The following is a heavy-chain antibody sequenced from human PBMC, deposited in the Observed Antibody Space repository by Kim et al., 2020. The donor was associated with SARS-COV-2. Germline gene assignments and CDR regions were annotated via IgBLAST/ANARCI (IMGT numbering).Heavy chain of an antibody. D-gene: IGHD2-15*01. J-gene: IGHJ3*02. CDR2: IKSKTDGGTT. CDR3: TTDPAGIVVVVAAPLPDAFDI. Sequence: GGSLRLSCAASGFTFSNAWMSWVRQAPGKGLEWVGRIKSKTDGGTTDYAAPVKGRFTISRDDSKNTLYLQMNSLKTEDTAVYYCTTDPAGIVVVVAAPLPDAFDIWGQGTMVTVSS. V-gene: IGHV3-15*01. CDR1: GFTFSNAW.